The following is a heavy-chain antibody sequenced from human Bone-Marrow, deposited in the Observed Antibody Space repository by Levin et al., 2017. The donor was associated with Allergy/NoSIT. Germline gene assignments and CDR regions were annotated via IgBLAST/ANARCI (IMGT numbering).Heavy chain of an antibody. J-gene: IGHJ5*02. Sequence: GGSLRLSCTVSGFTFSIYSINWVRQAPGKGLNWVSSITSSSSYKYYADSVKGRFTITRDNAKNSLYLQMNSLSAEDTAVYYCARGLEYSGLPWGQGTLVTVSS. CDR2: ITSSSSYK. CDR3: ARGLEYSGLP. D-gene: IGHD5-12*01. V-gene: IGHV3-21*01. CDR1: GFTFSIYS.